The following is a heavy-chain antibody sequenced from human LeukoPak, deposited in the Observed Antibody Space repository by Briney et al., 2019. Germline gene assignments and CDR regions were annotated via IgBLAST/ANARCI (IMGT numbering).Heavy chain of an antibody. CDR2: TNHSGST. Sequence: PSETLSLTCAVYGGSFSGYYWSWIRQPPGKGLEWIGETNHSGSTNYNPSLKSRVTISIDMSKNQFSLKLYSVTAADTAVYYCARDLRQQLVNNWFDPWGQGTLVTVSS. D-gene: IGHD6-13*01. CDR1: GGSFSGYY. CDR3: ARDLRQQLVNNWFDP. J-gene: IGHJ5*02. V-gene: IGHV4-34*01.